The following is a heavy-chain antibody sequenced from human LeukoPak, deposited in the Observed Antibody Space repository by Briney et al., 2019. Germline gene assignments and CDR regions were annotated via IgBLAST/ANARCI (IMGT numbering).Heavy chain of an antibody. CDR3: ARGMITIFGVGPGLY. CDR1: GYTFTGNY. D-gene: IGHD3-3*01. J-gene: IGHJ4*02. V-gene: IGHV1-2*02. CDR2: INPNSGGT. Sequence: ASVKVSYKASGYTFTGNYMHWVRQAPGQGLEWMGWINPNSGGTSYAQKFQGRVTITRDTSVSKAYMELSRLRSDDTAVYYCARGMITIFGVGPGLYWGQGTLVTVSS.